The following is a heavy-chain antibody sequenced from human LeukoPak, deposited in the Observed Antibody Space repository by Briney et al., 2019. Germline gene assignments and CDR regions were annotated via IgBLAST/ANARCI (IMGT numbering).Heavy chain of an antibody. CDR1: GFTFSSYA. V-gene: IGHV3-23*01. D-gene: IGHD3-10*01. CDR3: ANHITMVRGVIDY. CDR2: ISGSGGST. Sequence: GGSLRLSCAASGFTFSSYAMSWVRQAPGKGLEWVPAISGSGGSTYYADSVKGRFTISRDNSKNTLYLQMNSLRAEDTAVYYCANHITMVRGVIDYWGQGTLVTVSS. J-gene: IGHJ4*02.